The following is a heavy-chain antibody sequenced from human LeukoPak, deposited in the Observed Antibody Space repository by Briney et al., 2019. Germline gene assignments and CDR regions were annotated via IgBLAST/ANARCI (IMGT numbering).Heavy chain of an antibody. Sequence: SETLSLTCAVYGGSFSGYYWSWIRQPPGKGLEWIGEINHSGSTNYNPSLKSRVTISVDTSKNQFSPKLSSVTAADTAVYYCARAGYGDSDFDYWGQGTLVTVSS. CDR1: GGSFSGYY. V-gene: IGHV4-34*01. D-gene: IGHD4-17*01. CDR3: ARAGYGDSDFDY. J-gene: IGHJ4*02. CDR2: INHSGST.